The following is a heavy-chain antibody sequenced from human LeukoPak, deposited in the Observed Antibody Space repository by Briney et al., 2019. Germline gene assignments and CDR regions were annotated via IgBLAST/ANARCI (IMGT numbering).Heavy chain of an antibody. J-gene: IGHJ4*02. CDR1: GFTFSSYA. V-gene: IGHV3-23*01. Sequence: GGSLRLSCAASGFTFSSYAMSWVRQAPGKGLEWVSAISGTGGSTYYADSVKGRFTISRDNSKNTLYLQMNSLRADDTAVYYCAQAPLYSGSYWTFDYWGQGTLVTVSS. CDR2: ISGTGGST. D-gene: IGHD1-26*01. CDR3: AQAPLYSGSYWTFDY.